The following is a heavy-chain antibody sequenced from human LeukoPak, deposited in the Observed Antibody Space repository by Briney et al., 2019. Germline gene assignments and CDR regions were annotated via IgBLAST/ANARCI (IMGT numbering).Heavy chain of an antibody. CDR2: IGSSSSTI. J-gene: IGHJ4*02. Sequence: PGGSLRLSCAASGFTFSSYSMNWVRQAPGKGLEWVSYIGSSSSTIYYADSVKGRFTISGDNAKNSLYLQMNSLRAEDTAVYYCARAPYGSGRFDYWGQGTLVTVSS. CDR3: ARAPYGSGRFDY. CDR1: GFTFSSYS. V-gene: IGHV3-48*01. D-gene: IGHD3-10*01.